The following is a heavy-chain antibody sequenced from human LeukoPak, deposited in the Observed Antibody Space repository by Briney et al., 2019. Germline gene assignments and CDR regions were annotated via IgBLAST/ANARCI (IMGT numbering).Heavy chain of an antibody. CDR2: ISWDGGTT. CDR3: AKDRGYYYDSSAYGSYFDY. V-gene: IGHV3-43*01. J-gene: IGHJ4*02. D-gene: IGHD3-22*01. Sequence: PGGFLRLSCEASGFTFDDYTMHWVRQSPGKGLEWVSLISWDGGTTYCADSVRGRFTISRDNSKNSLYLQMNSLRTEDTALYYCAKDRGYYYDSSAYGSYFDYWGQGTLVTVSS. CDR1: GFTFDDYT.